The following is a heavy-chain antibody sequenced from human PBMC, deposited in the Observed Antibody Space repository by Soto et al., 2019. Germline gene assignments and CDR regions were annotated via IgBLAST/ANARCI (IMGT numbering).Heavy chain of an antibody. CDR1: GYAFTSST. V-gene: IGHV1-3*01. J-gene: IGHJ4*02. CDR3: ARDTGSGIRVEPGIFDY. Sequence: QVQLVQSGDEVQKPGASGNVSCNPSGYAFTSSTMHWVRQAPGQGLEWMGWINADNGNPKYSPKFPGRVTITRNTSASIAETERISLSSEYTAVDYCARDTGSGIRVEPGIFDYWGQGTLGTVSS. CDR2: INADNGNP. D-gene: IGHD1-26*01.